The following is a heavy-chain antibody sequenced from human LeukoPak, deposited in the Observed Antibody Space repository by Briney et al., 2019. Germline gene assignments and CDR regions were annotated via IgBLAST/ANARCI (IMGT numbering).Heavy chain of an antibody. CDR3: AKAPRGAFYYDSSGLNYFDY. V-gene: IGHV3-48*03. D-gene: IGHD3-22*01. J-gene: IGHJ4*02. CDR2: ISSSGSTI. Sequence: GGSLRLSCAASGFTFSSYEMNWVRQAPGKGLEWVSYISSSGSTIYYADSVKGRFTISRDNAKNSLYLQMNSLRAEDTAVYYCAKAPRGAFYYDSSGLNYFDYWGQGTLVTVSS. CDR1: GFTFSSYE.